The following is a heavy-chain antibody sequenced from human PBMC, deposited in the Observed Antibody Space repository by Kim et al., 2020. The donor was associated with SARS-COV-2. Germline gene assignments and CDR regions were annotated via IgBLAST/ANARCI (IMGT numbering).Heavy chain of an antibody. V-gene: IGHV3-49*04. CDR2: IRSKAYGGTT. CDR3: TRAHNIGRWAYYYYYYMYV. Sequence: GGSLRLSCTASGFTFGDYAMSWVRQAPGKGLEWVGFIRSKAYGGTTEYAASVKGRFTISRDDSKSIAYLQMNSLKTEDTAVYYCTRAHNIGRWAYYYYYYMYVWGKGTPVTVSS. CDR1: GFTFGDYA. J-gene: IGHJ6*03. D-gene: IGHD5-12*01.